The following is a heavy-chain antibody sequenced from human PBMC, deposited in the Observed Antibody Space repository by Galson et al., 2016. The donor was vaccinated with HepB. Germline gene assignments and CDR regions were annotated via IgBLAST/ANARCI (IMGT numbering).Heavy chain of an antibody. V-gene: IGHV1-18*01. D-gene: IGHD6-13*01. CDR2: ISTYTGNT. J-gene: IGHJ5*02. Sequence: SVKVSCKASGYNFASYGINWVRQAPGQGLEWMGWISTYTGNTNYAERLQDRVTMTTDTSTSTAYMELRSLRSDDTAVYYCARDVIPGTAAAGFDPWGQGTLVIVSS. CDR3: ARDVIPGTAAAGFDP. CDR1: GYNFASYG.